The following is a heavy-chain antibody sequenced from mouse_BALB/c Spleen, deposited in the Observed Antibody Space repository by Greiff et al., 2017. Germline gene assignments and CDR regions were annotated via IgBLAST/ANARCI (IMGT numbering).Heavy chain of an antibody. Sequence: EVKLVESGGGLVKPGGSLKLSCAASGFTFSSYAMSWVRQTPEKRLEWVATISSGGSYTYYPDSVKGRFTISRDNAKNTLYLQMSSLRSEDTAMYYCARHGGLRGGYFDVWGAGTTVTVSS. V-gene: IGHV5-9-3*01. CDR3: ARHGGLRGGYFDV. J-gene: IGHJ1*01. D-gene: IGHD1-1*01. CDR1: GFTFSSYA. CDR2: ISSGGSYT.